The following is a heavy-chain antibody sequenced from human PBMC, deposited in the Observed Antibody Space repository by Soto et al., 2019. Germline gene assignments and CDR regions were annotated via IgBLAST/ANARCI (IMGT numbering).Heavy chain of an antibody. J-gene: IGHJ6*02. Sequence: QITLKESGPTLVEPTQTLTLTCTFSGFSLSSSGLGVGWIRQPPGKALEWLALIYWDDDKRYSPSLKTRLTLTKDTSKSLVVLTMPTMDPVDTATYYCAHSHTEGYYSYAMDVWGQGTTVTVSS. CDR3: AHSHTEGYYSYAMDV. CDR2: IYWDDDK. CDR1: GFSLSSSGLG. D-gene: IGHD2-2*02. V-gene: IGHV2-5*02.